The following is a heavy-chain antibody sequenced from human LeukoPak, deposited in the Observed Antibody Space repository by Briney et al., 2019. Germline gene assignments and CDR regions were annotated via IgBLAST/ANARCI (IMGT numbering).Heavy chain of an antibody. J-gene: IGHJ5*02. D-gene: IGHD6-13*01. V-gene: IGHV4-34*01. CDR1: GESFSGYY. CDR3: ARGGSVAAAGGWFDP. CDR2: IYHSGST. Sequence: SETLSLTCAVYGESFSGYYWSWIRQPPGKGLEWLGEIYHSGSTNYNPSLKSRVTISVDTSKNQFSLKLSSVTAADTAVYYCARGGSVAAAGGWFDPWGQGTLVTVSS.